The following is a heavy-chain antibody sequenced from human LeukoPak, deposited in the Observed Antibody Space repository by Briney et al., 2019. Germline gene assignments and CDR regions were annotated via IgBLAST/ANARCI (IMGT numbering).Heavy chain of an antibody. D-gene: IGHD3-3*01. V-gene: IGHV4-34*01. CDR1: GGSFSGYY. CDR3: ARAIRDYDFWSGYFSKHFDY. CDR2: INHSGST. Sequence: SETLSLTCAVYGGSFSGYYWSWIRQPPGKGLEWIGEINHSGSTNYNPSLKSRVTISVDTSKNQSSLKLSSVTAADTAVYYCARAIRDYDFWSGYFSKHFDYWGQGTLVTVSS. J-gene: IGHJ4*02.